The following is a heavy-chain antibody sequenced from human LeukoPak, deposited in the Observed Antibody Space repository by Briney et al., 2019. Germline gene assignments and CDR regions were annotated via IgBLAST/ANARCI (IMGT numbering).Heavy chain of an antibody. V-gene: IGHV4-34*01. D-gene: IGHD3-3*01. Sequence: SETLSLTCAVYGGSFSGYYWSWIRQPPGKGLEWIGEINHSGSTNYNPSLKSRVTISVDTSKNQFSLKLSSVTAADTAVYYCAREGYDFWSGRLRAWFDPWGQGTLVTVSS. CDR3: AREGYDFWSGRLRAWFDP. J-gene: IGHJ5*02. CDR1: GGSFSGYY. CDR2: INHSGST.